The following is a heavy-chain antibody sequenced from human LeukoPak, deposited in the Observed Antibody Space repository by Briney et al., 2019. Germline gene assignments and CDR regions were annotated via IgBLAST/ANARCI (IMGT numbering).Heavy chain of an antibody. J-gene: IGHJ5*02. D-gene: IGHD4-23*01. CDR3: ARDGTTVVITSWFDP. V-gene: IGHV3-11*01. Sequence: KPGGSLRLSCAASGFTFSDYYMSWIRRAPGKGLEWVSYISSSGSTIYYADSVKGRFTISRDNAKNSLYLQMNSLRAEDTAVYYCARDGTTVVITSWFDPWGQGTLVTVSS. CDR2: ISSSGSTI. CDR1: GFTFSDYY.